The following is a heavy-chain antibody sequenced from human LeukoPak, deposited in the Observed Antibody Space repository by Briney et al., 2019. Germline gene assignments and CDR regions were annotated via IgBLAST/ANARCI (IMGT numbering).Heavy chain of an antibody. Sequence: PGGSLRLSCAASGFTFSSYSMNWVRQAPGEGLEWVSYITTRSAIYYADSVKGRFTISRDNAKDSLYLQMNSLRAEDTAVYYCARENIAAAGMVDYWGQGTLVTVSS. J-gene: IGHJ4*02. D-gene: IGHD6-13*01. CDR1: GFTFSSYS. CDR2: ITTRSAI. CDR3: ARENIAAAGMVDY. V-gene: IGHV3-48*01.